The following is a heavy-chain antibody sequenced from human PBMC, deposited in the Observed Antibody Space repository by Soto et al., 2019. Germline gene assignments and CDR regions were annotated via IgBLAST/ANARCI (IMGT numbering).Heavy chain of an antibody. V-gene: IGHV3-30*18. CDR3: AKDPSDHGDNGGWFDP. CDR2: ISFDGTKT. D-gene: IGHD4-17*01. Sequence: QLQLVESGGGVVQPGRSVRLSCAASGFSLSRYAMHWVRQAPGKGLEWVAIISFDGTKTLYEDSVKGRFTISRDNSKNTLFLQMNSLRVEDTAVYYCAKDPSDHGDNGGWFDPWGQGTLVTVSS. CDR1: GFSLSRYA. J-gene: IGHJ5*02.